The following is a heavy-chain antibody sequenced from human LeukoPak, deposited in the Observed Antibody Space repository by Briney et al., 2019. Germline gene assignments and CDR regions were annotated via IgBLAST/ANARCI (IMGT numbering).Heavy chain of an antibody. V-gene: IGHV3-48*03. CDR3: ALLAVASDFDY. D-gene: IGHD6-19*01. Sequence: GGSLRLSCAVSRFPFSVYEMTWVRQAPGKGLEWVSNIASSGTTKYYADSVKGRFSISRDNAKSSLYLQMNSLRVEDTAVYYCALLAVASDFDYWGQGALVTVSS. CDR1: RFPFSVYE. CDR2: IASSGTTK. J-gene: IGHJ4*02.